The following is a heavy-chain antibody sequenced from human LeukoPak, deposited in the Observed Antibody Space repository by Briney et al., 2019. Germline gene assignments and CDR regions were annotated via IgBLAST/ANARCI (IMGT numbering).Heavy chain of an antibody. CDR3: ARLVVRGGEDY. J-gene: IGHJ4*02. Sequence: SETLSLSCAVYGGSFSGYYWSWIRQSPGKGLEWIGEINHSGSTNYNPSLKRRVTISVDTSKNQFSLKLSSVTAADTAVYYCARLVVRGGEDYWAQGTLVTVSS. V-gene: IGHV4-34*01. CDR1: GGSFSGYY. D-gene: IGHD3-10*01. CDR2: INHSGST.